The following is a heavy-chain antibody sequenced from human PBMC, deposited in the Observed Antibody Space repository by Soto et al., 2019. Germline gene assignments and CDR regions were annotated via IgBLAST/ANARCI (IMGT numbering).Heavy chain of an antibody. V-gene: IGHV3-23*01. CDR2: VSIGGST. D-gene: IGHD2-15*01. CDR3: AKRRGAGGHFDY. J-gene: IGHJ4*02. CDR1: GFTFSSYA. Sequence: PGGSLRLSCAASGFTFSSYAMGWVRQGPGKGLEWVAVVSIGGSTQHADSVRGRFTISRDNSKNTVSLQMNSLTAEHTAVYFCAKRRGAGGHFDYWGQGALVTVSS.